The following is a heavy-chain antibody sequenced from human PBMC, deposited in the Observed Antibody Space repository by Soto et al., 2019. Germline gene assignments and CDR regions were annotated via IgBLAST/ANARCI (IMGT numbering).Heavy chain of an antibody. CDR3: ATIPPDSSGYVVDYYYYYMDV. V-gene: IGHV3-7*01. CDR2: IKQDGSEK. Sequence: PGGSLILSCAASGFTFSSYWMSWVRQAPGKGLEWVANIKQDGSEKYYVDSVKGRFTISRDNAKNSLYLQMNSLRAEDTAVYYCATIPPDSSGYVVDYYYYYMDVWGKGTTVTVSS. D-gene: IGHD3-22*01. CDR1: GFTFSSYW. J-gene: IGHJ6*03.